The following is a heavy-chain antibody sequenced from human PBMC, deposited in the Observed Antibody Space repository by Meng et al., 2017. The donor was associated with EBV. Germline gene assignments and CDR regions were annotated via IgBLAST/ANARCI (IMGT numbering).Heavy chain of an antibody. J-gene: IGHJ4*02. CDR1: GGPFRHYA. V-gene: IGHV1-69*01. CDR3: ASESGRGYTPDY. Sequence: QVQLVQSAAEVKKPGSSVKVSCKTSGGPFRHYAVSWVRQAPGQGLEWLGGFLPRLGAPNYAQKFHGRATITADESTRTHYMDLRSLRYDDTGVYYCASESGRGYTPDYWGQGTLVTVSA. D-gene: IGHD3-10*01. CDR2: FLPRLGAP.